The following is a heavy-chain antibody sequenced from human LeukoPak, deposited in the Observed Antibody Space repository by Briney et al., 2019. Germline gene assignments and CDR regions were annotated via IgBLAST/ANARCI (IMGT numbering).Heavy chain of an antibody. J-gene: IGHJ4*02. CDR1: GFTFSSYA. V-gene: IGHV3-23*01. D-gene: IGHD1-26*01. CDR3: AKDQVGSGSYYYY. Sequence: GGSLRLSCAASGFTFSSYAMSRVRQAPGKGLEWVSAISGSGGSTYYADSVKGRFTISRDNSKNTLYLQMNSLRAEDTAVYYCAKDQVGSGSYYYYWGQGTLVTVSS. CDR2: ISGSGGST.